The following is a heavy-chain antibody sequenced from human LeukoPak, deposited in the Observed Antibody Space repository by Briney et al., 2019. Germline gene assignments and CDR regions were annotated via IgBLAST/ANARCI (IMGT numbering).Heavy chain of an antibody. CDR3: ARSAGRDSSGYYYYYMDI. CDR2: IYYSGST. V-gene: IGHV4-59*01. CDR1: GGSISSYY. J-gene: IGHJ6*03. Sequence: SETLSLTCTVSGGSISSYYWSWIRQPPGKGLEWIGYIYYSGSTNYNPSLKSRVTISVDTSKNQFSLKLSSVTAADTAVYYCARSAGRDSSGYYYYYMDIWGKGTTVTVSS. D-gene: IGHD3-22*01.